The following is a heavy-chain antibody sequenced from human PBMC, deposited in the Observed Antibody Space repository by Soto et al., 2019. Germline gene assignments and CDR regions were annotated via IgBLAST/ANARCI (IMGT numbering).Heavy chain of an antibody. D-gene: IGHD3-22*01. CDR2: IRQDGSEK. CDR1: GFTFSSNW. CDR3: AKEDNYYDSSGYYLEYFHH. J-gene: IGHJ1*01. Sequence: PGGSLRLSCVGSGFTFSSNWMTWVRQAPGKGLEWVGNIRQDGSEKNYVDSVKGRFTISRDNAKNSLYLQMNSLRADDTAVYYSAKEDNYYDSSGYYLEYFHHWGQGTLVTVSS. V-gene: IGHV3-7*05.